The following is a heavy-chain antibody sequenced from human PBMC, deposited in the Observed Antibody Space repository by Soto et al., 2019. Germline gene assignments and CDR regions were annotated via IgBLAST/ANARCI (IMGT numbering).Heavy chain of an antibody. CDR1: GFTFSSYS. J-gene: IGHJ4*02. Sequence: EVQLVESGGGLVKPGGSLRLSCAASGFTFSSYSMNWVRQAPGKGLEWVSSISSSSSYIYYADSVKGRFTISRDNAKNSLYLQMNSLRAEDTAVYYCARGKSGMIVVAMGYWGQGTLVTVSS. CDR3: ARGKSGMIVVAMGY. CDR2: ISSSSSYI. V-gene: IGHV3-21*01. D-gene: IGHD3-22*01.